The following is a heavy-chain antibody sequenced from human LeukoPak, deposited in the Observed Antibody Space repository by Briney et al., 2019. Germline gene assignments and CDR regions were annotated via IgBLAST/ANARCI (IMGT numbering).Heavy chain of an antibody. CDR3: ARGKEQQLYAFDI. J-gene: IGHJ3*02. CDR2: IWFDGSNK. D-gene: IGHD6-13*01. Sequence: TGGSLRLSCAASGFTFSSYGMHWVRQAPGKRLEWVAVIWFDGSNKYYADSVKGRFTISRDNSKNTLYLQMNSLSAEDTAVYYCARGKEQQLYAFDIWGQGTMVTVSS. V-gene: IGHV3-33*08. CDR1: GFTFSSYG.